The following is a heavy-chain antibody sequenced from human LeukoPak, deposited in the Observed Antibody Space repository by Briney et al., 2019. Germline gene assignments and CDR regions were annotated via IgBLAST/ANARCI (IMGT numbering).Heavy chain of an antibody. D-gene: IGHD3-22*01. V-gene: IGHV4-39*07. CDR2: IYYSGST. J-gene: IGHJ4*02. CDR3: ARRAGDYSHPYDY. Sequence: SQTLSLTCTVSGGSVSSGSYYWGWIRQPPGKGLEWIGSIYYSGSTYYNPSLKSRVTISVDTSKNQFSLKLSSVTAADTAVYYCARRAGDYSHPYDYWGQGILVTVSS. CDR1: GGSVSSGSYY.